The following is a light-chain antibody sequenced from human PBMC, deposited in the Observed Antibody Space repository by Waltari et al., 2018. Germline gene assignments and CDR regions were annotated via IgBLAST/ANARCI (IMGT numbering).Light chain of an antibody. CDR1: HSISNF. V-gene: IGKV1-39*01. CDR3: QQSYSPPVT. Sequence: DLQMSQSPSSLSASVGERVTITCRTLHSISNFLNRDQQKPGQAPKVLKFVASQLERGVPSRFSGSGSGTEFNLTISGVQPEDSATYYFQQSYSPPVTFGQGTRLEIK. J-gene: IGKJ5*01. CDR2: VAS.